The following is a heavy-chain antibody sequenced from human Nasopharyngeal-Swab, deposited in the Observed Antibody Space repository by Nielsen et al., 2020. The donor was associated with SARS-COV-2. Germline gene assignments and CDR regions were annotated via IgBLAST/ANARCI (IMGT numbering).Heavy chain of an antibody. CDR2: SYDTGSD. Sequence: AETLSLTCTVSGGSIRSSSYYWGWIRQPPGKGLEWIGVSYDTGSDHYSPSLKSRVTISVDTSRNQFLLRVASVTAEDTAEYYCARPTGMDVWGQGTSVTVSS. V-gene: IGHV4-39*01. CDR3: ARPTGMDV. J-gene: IGHJ6*02. CDR1: GGSIRSSSYY.